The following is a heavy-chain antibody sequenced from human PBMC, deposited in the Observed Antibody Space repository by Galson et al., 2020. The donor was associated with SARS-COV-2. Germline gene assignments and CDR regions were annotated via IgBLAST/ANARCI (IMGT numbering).Heavy chain of an antibody. J-gene: IGHJ4*02. CDR2: IYYSGST. V-gene: IGHV4-31*02. Sequence: GYIYYSGSTYYNPSLKSRVTISVDTSKNQFSLKLSSVTAADTAVYYCARGLWYSSSWYLGGGFVLDYWGQGTLVTVSS. CDR3: ARGLWYSSSWYLGGGFVLDY. D-gene: IGHD6-13*01.